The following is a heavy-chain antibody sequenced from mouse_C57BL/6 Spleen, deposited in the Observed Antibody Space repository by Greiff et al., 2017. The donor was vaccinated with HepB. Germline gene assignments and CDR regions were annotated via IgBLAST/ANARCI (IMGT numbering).Heavy chain of an antibody. CDR1: GYTFTSYW. CDR2: IDPSDSET. V-gene: IGHV1-52*01. J-gene: IGHJ3*01. Sequence: VQLQQPGAELVRPGSSVKLSCKASGYTFTSYWMHWVKQRPIQGLEWIGNIDPSDSETHYNQKFKDKATLTVDKSSSTAYMQLSSLTSEDSAVYYCARSPSYGNYGFAYWGQGTLVTVSA. D-gene: IGHD2-10*01. CDR3: ARSPSYGNYGFAY.